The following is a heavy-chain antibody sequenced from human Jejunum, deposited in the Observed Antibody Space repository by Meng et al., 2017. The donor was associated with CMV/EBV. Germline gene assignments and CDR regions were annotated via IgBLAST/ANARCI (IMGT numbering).Heavy chain of an antibody. CDR2: IAQGGREN. V-gene: IGHV3-7*01. Sequence: GIPLYNCWMHLVRQAPGEGLGCVADIAQGGRENYYVDSVRGRITISRESAKHSLYLQLDSLGAGYPTVYYCARTGRFGEGLYGMDLWGQETTVTVSS. CDR3: ARTGRFGEGLYGMDL. J-gene: IGHJ6*02. D-gene: IGHD3-16*01. CDR1: GIPLYNCW.